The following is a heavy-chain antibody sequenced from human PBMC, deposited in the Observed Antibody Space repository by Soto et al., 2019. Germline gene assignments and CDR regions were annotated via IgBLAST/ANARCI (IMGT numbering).Heavy chain of an antibody. CDR3: AKMEGMDPWAYSFDY. Sequence: EVPVLESGGGLVQPGGSLRLSCAATGFTFSDFAMSWVRQAPGQGLEWVSRIYGGGNGPHYADSVKGRVTISGDNSKNTLYLQMNSLRAEDTAVYYCAKMEGMDPWAYSFDYWGQGTLVTVSS. J-gene: IGHJ4*02. CDR1: GFTFSDFA. CDR2: IYGGGNGP. D-gene: IGHD2-2*03. V-gene: IGHV3-23*01.